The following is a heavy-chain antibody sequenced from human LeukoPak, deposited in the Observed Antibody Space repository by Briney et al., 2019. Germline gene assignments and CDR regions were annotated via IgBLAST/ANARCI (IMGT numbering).Heavy chain of an antibody. V-gene: IGHV1-58*01. CDR2: IVVGSGNT. CDR1: GFTFTSSA. D-gene: IGHD3-22*01. Sequence: SVKVSFKASGFTFTSSAVQWVRQARGQRLEWIGWIVVGSGNTNYAQKFQERVTITRDMSTSTAYMELSSLRSEDTAVYYCAASPDYNDSSGYSYYFDYWGQGTLVTVSS. CDR3: AASPDYNDSSGYSYYFDY. J-gene: IGHJ4*02.